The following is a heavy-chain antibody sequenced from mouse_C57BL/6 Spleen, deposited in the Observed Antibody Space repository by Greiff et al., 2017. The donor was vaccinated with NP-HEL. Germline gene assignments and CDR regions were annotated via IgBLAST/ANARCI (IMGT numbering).Heavy chain of an antibody. CDR1: EYEFPSHD. CDR2: INSDGGST. J-gene: IGHJ3*01. CDR3: ARHAMITTCPWFAY. Sequence: EVKLMESGGGLVQPGESLKLSCESNEYEFPSHDMSWVRKTPEKRLELVAAINSDGGSTYYPDTMERRFIISRDNTKKTLYLQMSRLRSEDTALYYCARHAMITTCPWFAYWGQGTLVTVSA. D-gene: IGHD2-4*01. V-gene: IGHV5-2*01.